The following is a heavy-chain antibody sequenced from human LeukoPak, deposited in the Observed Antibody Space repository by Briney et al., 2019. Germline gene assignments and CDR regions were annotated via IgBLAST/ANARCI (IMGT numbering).Heavy chain of an antibody. CDR3: AKEIDTLGTNAFDI. Sequence: GGSLRLSCAASGFTFSSYWMHWVRQAPGKGLVWVSRINSDGSSTSYADSVKGRFTISRDNSKNSLYLQMDSLRTEDTAFYYCAKEIDTLGTNAFDIWGQGTMVTVSS. CDR1: GFTFSSYW. CDR2: INSDGSST. J-gene: IGHJ3*02. V-gene: IGHV3-74*01. D-gene: IGHD2-15*01.